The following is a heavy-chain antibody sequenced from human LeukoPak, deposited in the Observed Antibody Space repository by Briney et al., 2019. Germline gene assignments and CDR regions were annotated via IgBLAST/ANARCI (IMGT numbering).Heavy chain of an antibody. V-gene: IGHV4-31*03. CDR2: IYYSGST. CDR1: GGSISSGGYY. CDR3: ARDGRYSYGYGSFDY. J-gene: IGHJ4*02. D-gene: IGHD5-18*01. Sequence: SETLSLTCTVSGGSISSGGYYWSWIRQHPGTGLEWIGYIYYSGSTYYNPSLKSRVTISVDTSKNQFSLKLSSVTAADTAVYYCARDGRYSYGYGSFDYWGQGTLVTVSS.